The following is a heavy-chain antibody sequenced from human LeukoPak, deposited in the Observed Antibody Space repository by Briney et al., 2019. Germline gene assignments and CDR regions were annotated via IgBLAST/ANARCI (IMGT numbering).Heavy chain of an antibody. CDR1: GFTFRSYA. V-gene: IGHV3-23*01. CDR3: AKGYGYSSSWTSNYYFYGLDV. Sequence: GGSLRLSCAASGFTFRSYAMSWVRQAPGKGLEWVSAISDSDSGTYYADSVKGRFTISRDNSKNTLFLQMNSLRAEDTAVYYCAKGYGYSSSWTSNYYFYGLDVWGQGTTVTVSS. CDR2: ISDSDSGT. D-gene: IGHD6-13*01. J-gene: IGHJ6*02.